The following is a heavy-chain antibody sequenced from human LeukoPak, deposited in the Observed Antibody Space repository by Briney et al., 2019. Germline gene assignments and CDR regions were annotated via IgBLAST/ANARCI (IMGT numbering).Heavy chain of an antibody. CDR3: ARQVAQRLGEFSS. CDR2: IYYSGST. Sequence: SETLSLTCTVSNGYISNYYWSWIRQPPGKGLEWVGYIYYSGSTNYNPSLKSRVTISVDTTKNQFSLKLSSVTAADTAVYYCARQVAQRLGEFSSWGXGTLVTVSS. J-gene: IGHJ1*01. D-gene: IGHD3-16*01. CDR1: NGYISNYY. V-gene: IGHV4-59*08.